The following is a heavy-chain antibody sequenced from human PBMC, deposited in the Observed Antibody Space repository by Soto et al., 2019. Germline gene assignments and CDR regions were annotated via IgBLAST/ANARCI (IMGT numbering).Heavy chain of an antibody. CDR3: AREVGDIVVVPAAIRYHYYYYMDV. J-gene: IGHJ6*03. Sequence: QVQLVQSGAEVKKPGASVKVSCKASGYTFTSYDINWVRQATGQGLEWMGWMNPNSGNTGYAQKFQGRVTMTRNTSISTAYMELSSLRSEDTAVYYCAREVGDIVVVPAAIRYHYYYYMDVWGKGTTVTVSS. CDR2: MNPNSGNT. V-gene: IGHV1-8*01. CDR1: GYTFTSYD. D-gene: IGHD2-2*01.